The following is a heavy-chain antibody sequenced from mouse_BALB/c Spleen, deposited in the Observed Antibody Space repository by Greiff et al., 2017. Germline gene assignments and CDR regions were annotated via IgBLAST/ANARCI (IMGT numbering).Heavy chain of an antibody. D-gene: IGHD2-10*02. V-gene: IGHV14-3*02. CDR2: IDPANGNT. CDR3: ARWYGNYWYFDV. Sequence: VQLQQSGAELVKPGASVKLSCTASGFNIKDTYMHWVKQRPEQGLEWIGRIDPANGNTKYDPKFQGKATITADTSSNTAYLQLSSLTSEDTAVYYCARWYGNYWYFDVWGAGTTVTVSS. J-gene: IGHJ1*01. CDR1: GFNIKDTY.